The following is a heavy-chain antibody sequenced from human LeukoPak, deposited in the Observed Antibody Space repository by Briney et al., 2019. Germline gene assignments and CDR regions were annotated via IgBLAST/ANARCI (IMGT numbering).Heavy chain of an antibody. CDR2: INPNSGGT. V-gene: IGHV1-2*02. CDR1: GYTFTGYY. J-gene: IGHJ6*03. D-gene: IGHD2-2*01. CDR3: ARGPIVVVPAAVPHYYYYYMDV. Sequence: ASVKVSCKASGYTFTGYYMHWVRQAPGQGLEWMGWINPNSGGTNYAQKFQGRVTMTRDTSISTAYMELSRLRSEDTAVYYCARGPIVVVPAAVPHYYYYYMDVWGKGTTVTVSS.